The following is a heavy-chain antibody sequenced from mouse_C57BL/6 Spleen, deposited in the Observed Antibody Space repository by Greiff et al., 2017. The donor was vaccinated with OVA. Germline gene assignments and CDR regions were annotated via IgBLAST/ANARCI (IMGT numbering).Heavy chain of an antibody. D-gene: IGHD1-1*01. CDR3: ARSDYGTWYFDV. CDR2: IDPSDSET. V-gene: IGHV1-52*01. Sequence: QVQLKQPGAELVRPGSSVKLSCKASGYTFTSYWMHWVKQRPIQGLEWIGNIDPSDSETHYNQKFKDKATLTVDKSSSTAYMQLSSLTSEDSAVYYCARSDYGTWYFDVWGTGTTVTVSS. J-gene: IGHJ1*03. CDR1: GYTFTSYW.